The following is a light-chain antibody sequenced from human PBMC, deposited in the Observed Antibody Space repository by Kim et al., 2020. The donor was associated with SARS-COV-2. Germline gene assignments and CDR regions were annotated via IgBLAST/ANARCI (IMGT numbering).Light chain of an antibody. CDR1: HSVSSS. Sequence: EIVMTQSPATLSVSPGERATLSCRASHSVSSSLAWYQQIPGQAPRLLIYGASTRATGIPARFSGSGSGTEFTLTISSLQSEDFAVYYCQQYNNWPLTFGQGTKVDIK. J-gene: IGKJ1*01. V-gene: IGKV3-15*01. CDR2: GAS. CDR3: QQYNNWPLT.